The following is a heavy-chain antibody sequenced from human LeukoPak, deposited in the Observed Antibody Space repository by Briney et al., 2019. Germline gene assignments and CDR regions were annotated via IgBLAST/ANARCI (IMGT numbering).Heavy chain of an antibody. Sequence: PGGSLRLSCAASGFTFSDYAMNWVRQAPGKGLEWVSGIIASGRDTYHADSVKGRLTISRDTSKNTLYLQMNSLRAEDTAVYYCAKDRYYYGLGYYFDYWGQGALVTVSS. CDR2: IIASGRDT. D-gene: IGHD3-10*01. CDR1: GFTFSDYA. CDR3: AKDRYYYGLGYYFDY. V-gene: IGHV3-23*01. J-gene: IGHJ4*02.